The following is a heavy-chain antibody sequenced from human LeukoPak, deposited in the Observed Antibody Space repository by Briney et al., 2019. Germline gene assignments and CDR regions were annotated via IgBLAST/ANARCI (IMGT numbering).Heavy chain of an antibody. CDR1: GGSISSYY. V-gene: IGHV4-59*01. Sequence: PSETLSLTCTVSGGSISSYYWSWIRQPPGKGLEWIGYIYYSGSTNYNPSLKSRVTISVDTSKNQFSLKLSSVTAADTAVYYCARDHGFGESEFDYWGREPWSPSPQ. CDR2: IYYSGST. J-gene: IGHJ4*02. D-gene: IGHD3-10*01. CDR3: ARDHGFGESEFDY.